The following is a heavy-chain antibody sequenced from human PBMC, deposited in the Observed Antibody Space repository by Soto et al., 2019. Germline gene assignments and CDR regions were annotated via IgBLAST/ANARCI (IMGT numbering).Heavy chain of an antibody. CDR3: TRDVHFVEEDV. CDR2: IYFGGTT. V-gene: IGHV4-4*08. J-gene: IGHJ6*02. Sequence: SETLSITCTVSGDSFSPNYWAWIRQPPGKGLEWVGYIYFGGTTSYNPSLKSRVTISLETSNSQFSLRLSSVTAADTAVYFCTRDVHFVEEDVWGQCTTVTAAS. D-gene: IGHD1-1*01. CDR1: GDSFSPNY.